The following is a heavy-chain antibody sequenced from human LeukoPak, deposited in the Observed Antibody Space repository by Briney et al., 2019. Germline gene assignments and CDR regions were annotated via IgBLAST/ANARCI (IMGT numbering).Heavy chain of an antibody. CDR2: INHSGST. Sequence: PSETLSLTCAVYGGSFSGYYWSWVRQPPGKGGGGIGEINHSGSTNYNPSLKSRVTISVDTSKNQFSLKLSSVTAADTAVYYCARGGYYDSSGYNGWGQGTLVTVSS. D-gene: IGHD3-22*01. J-gene: IGHJ4*02. V-gene: IGHV4-34*01. CDR3: ARGGYYDSSGYNG. CDR1: GGSFSGYY.